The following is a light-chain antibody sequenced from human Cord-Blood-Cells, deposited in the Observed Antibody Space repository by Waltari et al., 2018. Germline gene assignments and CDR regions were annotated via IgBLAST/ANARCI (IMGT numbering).Light chain of an antibody. CDR3: QQRSNWLT. CDR1: QSVSSY. J-gene: IGKJ4*01. V-gene: IGKV3-11*01. Sequence: EIVLPQSPATLSLSTGERATLSCRASQSVSSYLAWYQQKPGQAPRLLIYDASNRATGIPARFSGSGSGTDFTLTISSLEPEDFAVYYCQQRSNWLTFGGGTKVEIK. CDR2: DAS.